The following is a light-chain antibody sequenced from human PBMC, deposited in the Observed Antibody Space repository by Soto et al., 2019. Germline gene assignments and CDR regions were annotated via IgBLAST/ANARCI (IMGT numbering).Light chain of an antibody. CDR3: QQYNSYST. Sequence: DIQMTQSPSTLSASVGDRVTITCRASQSISSWLAWYQQKPGKAPKLLIYKAPSLESGVPSRFSGSGSGTEFTLTISILHTDDFATYYCQQYNSYSTFGQGTKVEIK. V-gene: IGKV1-5*03. CDR2: KAP. J-gene: IGKJ1*01. CDR1: QSISSW.